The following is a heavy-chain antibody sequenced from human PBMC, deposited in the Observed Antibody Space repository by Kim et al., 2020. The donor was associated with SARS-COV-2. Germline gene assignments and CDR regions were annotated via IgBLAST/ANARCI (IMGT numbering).Heavy chain of an antibody. CDR2: IYYSGST. CDR3: ARGGYGDYLTRAYYYYGMDV. Sequence: SETLSLTCTVSGGSISSYYWSWIRQPRGKGLEWIGYIYYSGSTNYNPSLKSRVTISVDTSKNQCSLKLSSVTAADTAVYYCARGGYGDYLTRAYYYYGMDVWGQGTPVTVSS. V-gene: IGHV4-59*13. D-gene: IGHD4-17*01. J-gene: IGHJ6*02. CDR1: GGSISSYY.